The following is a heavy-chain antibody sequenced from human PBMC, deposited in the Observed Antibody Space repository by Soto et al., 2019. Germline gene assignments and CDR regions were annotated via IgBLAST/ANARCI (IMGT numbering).Heavy chain of an antibody. CDR1: GGSITSGGYS. Sequence: SETLSLTCTVSGGSITSGGYSWTWFRQSPGKGLEWIGYTYQSGSAYYNPSLKSRVTISVDTAKNQFSLKLSSVTAADTAVYYGARTQYSYYGVNVWGQETTVTV. V-gene: IGHV4-30-2*06. J-gene: IGHJ6*02. CDR3: ARTQYSYYGVNV. CDR2: TYQSGSA.